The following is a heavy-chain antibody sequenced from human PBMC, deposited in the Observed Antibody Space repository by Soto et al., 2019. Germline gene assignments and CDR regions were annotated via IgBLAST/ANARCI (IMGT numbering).Heavy chain of an antibody. V-gene: IGHV3-64D*06. CDR1: GFTFSSYA. Sequence: GGSLRLSCSASGFTFSSYAIHWVRQAPGKRLEYVSAISSNGGSTYYADSVKGRFTISRDDSKNTLYLQMSSLRTEDTAVYYCVKPPGYYHYSTTYYSVWGQGTLVTVSS. J-gene: IGHJ4*02. D-gene: IGHD3-22*01. CDR3: VKPPGYYHYSTTYYSV. CDR2: ISSNGGST.